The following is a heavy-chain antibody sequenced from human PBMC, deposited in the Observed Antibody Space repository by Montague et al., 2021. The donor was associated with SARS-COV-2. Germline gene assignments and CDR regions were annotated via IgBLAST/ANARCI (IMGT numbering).Heavy chain of an antibody. D-gene: IGHD2-15*01. CDR3: AMGSPCNGVNCYNWGIGS. V-gene: IGHV4-34*01. CDR1: GGSFSFYY. J-gene: IGHJ5*02. CDR2: INQAGRT. Sequence: SETLSLTCALNGGSFSFYYWTWIRQSPGKGLEWIGGINQAGRTTYNPSLSSRLTMSIDTSSKQYSLNLRSVTAADTAVYYCAMGSPCNGVNCYNWGIGSWGQGTLVTVSS.